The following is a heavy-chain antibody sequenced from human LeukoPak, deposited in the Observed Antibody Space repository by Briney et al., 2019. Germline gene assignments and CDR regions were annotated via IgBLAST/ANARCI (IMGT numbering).Heavy chain of an antibody. Sequence: GGSLRLSCAASGGTFSNYAMNWVRQAPGKGLEWVSAISDSGGSTYYADSVKGRFTISRDNSKDTLYLQMNSLRAEDTAVYYCATVTDGITMIVVVSVDLDYWGQGTLVTVSS. V-gene: IGHV3-23*01. D-gene: IGHD3-22*01. J-gene: IGHJ4*02. CDR3: ATVTDGITMIVVVSVDLDY. CDR2: ISDSGGST. CDR1: GGTFSNYA.